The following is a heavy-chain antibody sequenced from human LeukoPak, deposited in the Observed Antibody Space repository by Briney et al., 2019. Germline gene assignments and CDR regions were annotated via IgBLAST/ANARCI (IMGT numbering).Heavy chain of an antibody. CDR2: ISYDGSNK. V-gene: IGHV3-30*18. CDR1: GFTFSSYD. D-gene: IGHD4-23*01. CDR3: AKDPNDYGGNVF. Sequence: GGSLRLSCAASGFTFSSYDMHWVRQAPGKGLEWVAVISYDGSNKYYADSLKGRFTISRDNSKNTLFLQMNSLRAEDTAVYYCAKDPNDYGGNVFWGQGTLLTVSS. J-gene: IGHJ4*02.